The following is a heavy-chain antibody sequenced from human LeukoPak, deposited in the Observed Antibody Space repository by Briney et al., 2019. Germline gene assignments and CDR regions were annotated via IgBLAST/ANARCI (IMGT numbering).Heavy chain of an antibody. Sequence: SETLSLTCTVSGGSLSPYYWNWIRQTPGKGLEWIGYTFTSGGTNYNPSLKSRVTMSVDTSKNQFSLKLSSVTAADTAVYYCARDPSSFGGRFDPWGQGTLVAVSS. CDR3: ARDPSSFGGRFDP. V-gene: IGHV4-4*09. CDR1: GGSLSPYY. CDR2: TFTSGGT. J-gene: IGHJ5*02. D-gene: IGHD3-10*01.